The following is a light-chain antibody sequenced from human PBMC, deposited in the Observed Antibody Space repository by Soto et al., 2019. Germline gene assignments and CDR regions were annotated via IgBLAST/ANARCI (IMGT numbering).Light chain of an antibody. CDR3: QQRSNWLFS. V-gene: IGKV3-11*01. Sequence: EIVLTQSPATLSLSPGERATLSCRASQSVSSYLAWYQQKPGQAPRLLIYDASNRATGIPARFSGSGSGTDLTLPISSLDPEDFAVYYCQQRSNWLFSFGPGTKVDIK. CDR2: DAS. CDR1: QSVSSY. J-gene: IGKJ3*01.